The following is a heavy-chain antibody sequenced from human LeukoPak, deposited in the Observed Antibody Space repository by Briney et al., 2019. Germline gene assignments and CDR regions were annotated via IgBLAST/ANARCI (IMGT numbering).Heavy chain of an antibody. CDR2: IKGDGSQI. Sequence: GGSLRLSCAASGFTFSSYWMRWVRQTPAKGLEWVANIKGDGSQINYLDSVKGRFTISRDNARNSLSLQMYSLTADDTGVYYCAREGLPYSADYWGQGTLVTVSS. CDR3: AREGLPYSADY. V-gene: IGHV3-7*01. J-gene: IGHJ4*02. D-gene: IGHD1-26*01. CDR1: GFTFSSYW.